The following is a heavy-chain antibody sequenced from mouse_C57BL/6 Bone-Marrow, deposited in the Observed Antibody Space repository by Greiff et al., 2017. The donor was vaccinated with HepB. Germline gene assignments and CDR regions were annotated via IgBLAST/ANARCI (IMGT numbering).Heavy chain of an antibody. J-gene: IGHJ4*01. D-gene: IGHD2-1*01. CDR1: GYTFTSYW. CDR3: GYYGNPYAMDY. CDR2: IHHNSGST. Sequence: QVQLQQPGAELVKPGASVKLSCKASGYTFTSYWMPWVKQRPGQGLEWIGMIHHNSGSTNYNEKFKSKATLTVDKSSSTAYMQLSSLTSEDSAIYYCGYYGNPYAMDYWGQGTSVTVSS. V-gene: IGHV1-64*01.